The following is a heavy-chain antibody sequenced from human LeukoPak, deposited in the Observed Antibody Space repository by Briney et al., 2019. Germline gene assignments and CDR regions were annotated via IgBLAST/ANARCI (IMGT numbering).Heavy chain of an antibody. CDR3: AKFLPTHVVVANYYFDY. CDR2: ISGSGGST. J-gene: IGHJ4*02. D-gene: IGHD2-21*01. CDR1: GFTFSSYA. Sequence: GGSLRLSCAASGFTFSSYAMSWVREAPGKGLEWVSAISGSGGSTYYADSVKGRFTISRDNSKNTLYLQMNSLRAEDTAVYYCAKFLPTHVVVANYYFDYWGQGTLVTVSS. V-gene: IGHV3-23*01.